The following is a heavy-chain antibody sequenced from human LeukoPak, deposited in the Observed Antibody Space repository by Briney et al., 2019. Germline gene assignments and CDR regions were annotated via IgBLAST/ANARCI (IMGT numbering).Heavy chain of an antibody. D-gene: IGHD6-13*01. V-gene: IGHV3-30*03. J-gene: IGHJ4*02. CDR2: ISYDGSNK. Sequence: GRSLRLSCVASGFTFSSHGMHWVRQAPGKGLDWVAIISYDGSNKYFADSVKGRFTISRDSSKNTLYLQMNSLRAEDTAVYYCARDRSSSWALDYWGQGTLVTVSS. CDR3: ARDRSSSWALDY. CDR1: GFTFSSHG.